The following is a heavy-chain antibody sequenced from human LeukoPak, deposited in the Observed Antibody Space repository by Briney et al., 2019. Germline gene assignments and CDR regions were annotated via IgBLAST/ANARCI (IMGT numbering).Heavy chain of an antibody. J-gene: IGHJ6*04. CDR1: RFTFRSYE. CDR2: ISSSGSTI. V-gene: IGHV3-48*03. D-gene: IGHD3-10*02. CDR3: AELGITMIGGV. Sequence: GGSLRLSCAASRFTFRSYEMNWVRQAPGKGLEWVSYISSSGSTIYYADSVKGRFTISRDNAKNSLYLQMNSLRAEDTAVYYCAELGITMIGGVWGKGTTVTVSS.